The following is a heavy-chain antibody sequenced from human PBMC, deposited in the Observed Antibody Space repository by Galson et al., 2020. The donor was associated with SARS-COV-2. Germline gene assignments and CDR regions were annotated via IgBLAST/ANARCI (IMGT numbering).Heavy chain of an antibody. CDR1: GFIFSNYW. D-gene: IGHD1-20*01. V-gene: IGHV3-74*03. Sequence: GESLKISCAASGFIFSNYWMHCVRQAPGKGLVWVSRLKNDGSSTTYADSVKGRFTTSRDNAKSTLYLQMNRLRAEDTAVYYCARGDYNDYWGQGALVTVSS. CDR2: LKNDGSST. CDR3: ARGDYNDY. J-gene: IGHJ4*02.